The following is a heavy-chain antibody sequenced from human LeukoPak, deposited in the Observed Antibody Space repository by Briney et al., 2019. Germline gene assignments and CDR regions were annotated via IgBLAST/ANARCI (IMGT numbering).Heavy chain of an antibody. D-gene: IGHD6-19*01. J-gene: IGHJ2*01. CDR3: ARLGQWLVDWYFDL. V-gene: IGHV3-48*03. CDR1: GFTFSSYE. Sequence: PGGSLRLSCAASGFTFSSYEMNWVRQAPGKGLEWVSYISSSGSTIYYADSVKGRFTISRDNAKNSLYLQMNSLRAEDTAVYHCARLGQWLVDWYFDLWGRGTLVTVSS. CDR2: ISSSGSTI.